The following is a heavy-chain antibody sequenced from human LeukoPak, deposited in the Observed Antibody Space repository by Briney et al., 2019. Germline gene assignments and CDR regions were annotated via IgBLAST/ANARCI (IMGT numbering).Heavy chain of an antibody. J-gene: IGHJ4*02. D-gene: IGHD3-22*01. CDR1: GGTFSSYA. V-gene: IGHV1-69*13. CDR2: IIPIFGTA. Sequence: ASVKVSCTASGGTFSSYAISWVRQAPGQGLEWMGEIIPIFGTANYAQKFQGRVTITADESTSTAYMELSSLRSEDTAVYYCARGGRVVVNPFDYWGQGTLVTVSS. CDR3: ARGGRVVVNPFDY.